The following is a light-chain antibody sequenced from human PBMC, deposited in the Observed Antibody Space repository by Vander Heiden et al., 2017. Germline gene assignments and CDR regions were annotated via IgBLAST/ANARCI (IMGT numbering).Light chain of an antibody. V-gene: IGKV3D-20*01. J-gene: IGKJ1*01. CDR3: KQYDTSPRT. CDR2: DAS. Sequence: EIVFTQSPATLSLSPGERATLSCGASQIISSRYLAWYQKRPGLAPRLLIYDASSRATGIPDRFSGSGSGTDFTLTISRLEPEDFAVYYCKQYDTSPRTFGQGTKVEIK. CDR1: QIISSRY.